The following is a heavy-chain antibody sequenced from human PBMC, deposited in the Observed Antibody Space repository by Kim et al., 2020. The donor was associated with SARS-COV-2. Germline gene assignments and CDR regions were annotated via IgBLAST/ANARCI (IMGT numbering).Heavy chain of an antibody. J-gene: IGHJ4*02. CDR3: ARERFGGSFDY. CDR2: INAGNGNT. CDR1: GFTFSDYA. D-gene: IGHD3-10*01. V-gene: IGHV1-3*01. Sequence: ASVKVSCKASGFTFSDYAMYWVRQAPGQRLEWMGWINAGNGNTRYSQKFQGRVTITWDTSASTAYMDLTSLRFEDTAVYYCARERFGGSFDYWGQGTLAT.